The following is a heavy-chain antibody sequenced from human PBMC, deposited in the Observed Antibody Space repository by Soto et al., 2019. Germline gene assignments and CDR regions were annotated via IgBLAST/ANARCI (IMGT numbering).Heavy chain of an antibody. CDR1: GFTFSSYS. J-gene: IGHJ2*01. D-gene: IGHD6-25*01. Sequence: PGGSLRLSCAASGFTFSSYSMNWVRQAPGKGLEWVSSISSSSSYIYHADSVKGRFTISRDNAKNSLYLQMNSLRAEDTAVYYCASGYSSGSYWYFDLWGRGTLVTVSS. V-gene: IGHV3-21*01. CDR3: ASGYSSGSYWYFDL. CDR2: ISSSSSYI.